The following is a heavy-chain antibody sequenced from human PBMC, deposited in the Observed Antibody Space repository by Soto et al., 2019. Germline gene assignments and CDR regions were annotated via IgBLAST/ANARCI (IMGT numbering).Heavy chain of an antibody. V-gene: IGHV3-30-3*01. J-gene: IGHJ4*02. CDR3: ASVGRLYYCDS. D-gene: IGHD3-10*01. CDR2: ISYDGSNK. Sequence: QVQLVESGGGVVQPGRSLRLSCAASGFTFSSYAMHWVRQAPGKGLEWVAVISYDGSNKYYADSVKGRFTISRDNSKNTLYLQMNSLRAEDTAVYYCASVGRLYYCDSCGQGTVLTVSS. CDR1: GFTFSSYA.